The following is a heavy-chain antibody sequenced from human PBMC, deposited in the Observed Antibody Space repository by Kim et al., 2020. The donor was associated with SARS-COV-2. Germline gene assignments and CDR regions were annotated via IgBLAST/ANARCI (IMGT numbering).Heavy chain of an antibody. V-gene: IGHV4-39*01. CDR3: ARGDDNYYYMDV. J-gene: IGHJ6*03. D-gene: IGHD1-1*01. CDR2: IYYSGST. CDR1: GGSISSSSYY. Sequence: SETLSLTCTVSGGSISSSSYYWGWIRQPPGKGLEWIGSIYYSGSTYYNPSLKSRVTISVDTSKNQFSLKLSSVTAADMAVYYCARGDDNYYYMDVWGKGTTVTVSS.